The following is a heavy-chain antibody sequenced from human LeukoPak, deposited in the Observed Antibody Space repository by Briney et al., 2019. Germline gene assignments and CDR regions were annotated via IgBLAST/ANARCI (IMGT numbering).Heavy chain of an antibody. CDR2: IIPILGIA. Sequence: SVKVSCKASGGTFSSYAISWVRQAPGQGLEWMGRIIPILGIANYAQKFQGRVTITADKSTSTAYMELSSLRSEDTAVYYCARDDTYYYDSSGYLPLDYWGQGTLVTVSS. CDR1: GGTFSSYA. V-gene: IGHV1-69*04. CDR3: ARDDTYYYDSSGYLPLDY. D-gene: IGHD3-22*01. J-gene: IGHJ4*02.